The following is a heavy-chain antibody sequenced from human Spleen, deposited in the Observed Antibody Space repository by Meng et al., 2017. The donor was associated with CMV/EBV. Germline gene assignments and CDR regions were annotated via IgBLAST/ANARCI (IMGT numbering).Heavy chain of an antibody. Sequence: GGSLRLSCAASGFTFSSYSMNWVRQAPGKGLEWVALIWYDGTNKYYADSVKGRFTISRDNSMNTLYLEMNSLRVEDTAVYYCARWDSGGPGTFDYWGQGTLVTVSS. CDR3: ARWDSGGPGTFDY. D-gene: IGHD2-15*01. CDR2: IWYDGTNK. J-gene: IGHJ4*02. CDR1: GFTFSSYS. V-gene: IGHV3-33*08.